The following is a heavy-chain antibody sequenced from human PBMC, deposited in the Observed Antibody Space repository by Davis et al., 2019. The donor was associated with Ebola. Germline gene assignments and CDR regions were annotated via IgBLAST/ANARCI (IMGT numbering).Heavy chain of an antibody. J-gene: IGHJ4*02. CDR3: ARDGDVIGY. CDR1: EFTVSSNY. V-gene: IGHV3-66*01. D-gene: IGHD2/OR15-2a*01. Sequence: GESLKISCAASEFTVSSNYMSWVRQAPGKGLEWVSVIYSGGSTYYADSVKGRFTISRDNSKNTLYLQMNSLRAEDTAVYYCARDGDVIGYWGQGTLVTVSS. CDR2: IYSGGST.